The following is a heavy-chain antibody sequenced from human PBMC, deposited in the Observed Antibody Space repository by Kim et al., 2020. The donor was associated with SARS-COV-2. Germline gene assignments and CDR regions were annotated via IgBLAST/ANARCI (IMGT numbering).Heavy chain of an antibody. Sequence: ASVKVSCKASGYTFTSYAMHWVRQAPGQRLEWMGWINAGNGNTKYSQKFQGRVTITRDTSASTAYMELSSLRSEDTAVYYCARGYSYGYYFDYWGQGTLVTVSS. CDR3: ARGYSYGYYFDY. D-gene: IGHD5-18*01. J-gene: IGHJ4*02. CDR1: GYTFTSYA. V-gene: IGHV1-3*01. CDR2: INAGNGNT.